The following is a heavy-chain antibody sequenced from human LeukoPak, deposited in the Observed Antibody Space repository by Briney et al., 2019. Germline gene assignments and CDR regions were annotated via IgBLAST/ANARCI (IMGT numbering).Heavy chain of an antibody. Sequence: GSLRLSCAASGFTFSSYWMSWVRQPPGKGLEWIGEINHSGSTNYNPSLRSRVTISVDTSKNQFSPKLSSVTAADTAVYYCASIPGYSYGRNDYWGQGTLVTVSS. CDR3: ASIPGYSYGRNDY. J-gene: IGHJ4*02. D-gene: IGHD5-18*01. CDR2: INHSGST. CDR1: GFTFSSYW. V-gene: IGHV4-34*01.